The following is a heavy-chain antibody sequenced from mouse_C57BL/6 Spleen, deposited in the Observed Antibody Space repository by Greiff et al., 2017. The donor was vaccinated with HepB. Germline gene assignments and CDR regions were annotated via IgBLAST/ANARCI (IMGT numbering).Heavy chain of an antibody. V-gene: IGHV3-2*02. D-gene: IGHD1-2*01. CDR3: ARTARIKY. J-gene: IGHJ2*01. CDR1: GYSITSGYG. CDR2: ISYSGST. Sequence: DVQLQESGPGLVKPSQSLSLTCSVTGYSITSGYGWNWIRQFPGNKLEWMGYISYSGSTNYNPSLKSRISITRDTSKNQFFLQLNSVTTEDTATYYCARTARIKYWGQGTTLTVSS.